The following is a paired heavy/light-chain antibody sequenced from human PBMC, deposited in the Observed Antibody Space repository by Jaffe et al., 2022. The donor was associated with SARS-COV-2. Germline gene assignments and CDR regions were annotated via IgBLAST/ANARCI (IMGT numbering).Light chain of an antibody. J-gene: IGKJ4*01. CDR1: QDIRNW. V-gene: IGKV1D-12*01. CDR2: DVS. CDR3: QQAKSFPVT. Sequence: DIQMTQSPSSVSASVGDIVSISCRASQDIRNWLAWYQQRPGKAPKLLIYDVSRLQSGVPSRFSGSGSGADYTLTIINLQPEDFATYYCQQAKSFPVTFGGGTKVEIK.
Heavy chain of an antibody. D-gene: IGHD1-1*01. Sequence: QVQLVQSGAEVKRPGASVKVSCQTSGYRFTGNYIHWVRQAPGQGLEWMGRINPNSGGTNYAQKFQGRVSMTRDTSISTAYMEVSGLRYDDTAVYYCVRTADDTTVDYHYYYGMDVWGQGTAVTVSS. CDR3: VRTADDTTVDYHYYYGMDV. CDR1: GYRFTGNY. CDR2: INPNSGGT. J-gene: IGHJ6*01. V-gene: IGHV1-2*06.